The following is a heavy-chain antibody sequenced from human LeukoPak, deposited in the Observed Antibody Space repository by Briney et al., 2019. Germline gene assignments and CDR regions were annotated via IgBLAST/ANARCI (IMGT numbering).Heavy chain of an antibody. J-gene: IGHJ3*02. CDR3: ARSSSSGWEEDAFDI. D-gene: IGHD6-13*01. Sequence: ASVKVSCKASGYTFTSYGISWVRQAPGQGLEWMGWISAYNGNTNYAQKLQGRVTMTTDTSTSTAYMELRSLRSDDTAVYYCARSSSSGWEEDAFDIWGQGTMVTVSS. V-gene: IGHV1-18*01. CDR1: GYTFTSYG. CDR2: ISAYNGNT.